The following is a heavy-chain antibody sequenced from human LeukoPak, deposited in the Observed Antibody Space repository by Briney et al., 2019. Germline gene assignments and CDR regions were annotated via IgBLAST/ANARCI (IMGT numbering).Heavy chain of an antibody. D-gene: IGHD2-2*01. CDR3: ARESEYCSSTSCYGY. V-gene: IGHV1-69*13. CDR1: GGTFSSYA. CDR2: IIPIFGTA. J-gene: IGHJ4*02. Sequence: SVKVSCKASGGTFSSYAISWVRQAPGQGLEWMGGIIPIFGTANYAQKFQGRVTITADESTSTAYMELSSLRSEDTAVYYCARESEYCSSTSCYGYWGQGTLVTVSS.